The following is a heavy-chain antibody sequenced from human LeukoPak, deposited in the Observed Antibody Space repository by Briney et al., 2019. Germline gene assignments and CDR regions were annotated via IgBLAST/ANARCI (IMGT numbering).Heavy chain of an antibody. V-gene: IGHV3-30*04. CDR2: ISYDGSNK. Sequence: PGRSLRLSCAASGFTFSSYAMHWVRQAPGKGLEWVAVISYDGSNKYYADSVKGRFTISRDNSKNTLYLQMNSLRAEDTAVYYCARPFPYIAAAGQPADYWGQGTLVTVSS. CDR3: ARPFPYIAAAGQPADY. J-gene: IGHJ4*02. D-gene: IGHD6-13*01. CDR1: GFTFSSYA.